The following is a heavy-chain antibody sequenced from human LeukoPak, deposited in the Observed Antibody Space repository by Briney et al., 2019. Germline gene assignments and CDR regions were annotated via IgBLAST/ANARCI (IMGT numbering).Heavy chain of an antibody. CDR3: ARVQHDYSNYLNYYFDY. Sequence: SETLSLTCAVYGGSFSGYYWSWIRQPPGKGLEWIGEINHSGSTNYNPSLKSRVTISVDTSKNQFSLKLSSVTAADTAVYYCARVQHDYSNYLNYYFDYWGQGTLVTVSS. CDR2: INHSGST. V-gene: IGHV4-34*01. J-gene: IGHJ4*02. CDR1: GGSFSGYY. D-gene: IGHD4-11*01.